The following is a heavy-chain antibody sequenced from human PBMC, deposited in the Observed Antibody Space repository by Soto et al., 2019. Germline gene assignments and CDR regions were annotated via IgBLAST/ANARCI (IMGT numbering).Heavy chain of an antibody. CDR3: LTQGFGPLHGLVDV. V-gene: IGHV4-39*03. Sequence: SETLSLTCTVSGGSISSSSYYWGWIRQPPGKGLEWIGSIYYSGSTYHNPSLKSRVTISVDTSKNQFSLKLASVTAADTAVYYCLTQGFGPLHGLVDVWGQGTTVTVSS. J-gene: IGHJ6*02. D-gene: IGHD3-10*01. CDR2: IYYSGST. CDR1: GGSISSSSYY.